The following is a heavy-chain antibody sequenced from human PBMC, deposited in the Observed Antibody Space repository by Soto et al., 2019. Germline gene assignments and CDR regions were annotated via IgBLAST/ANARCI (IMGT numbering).Heavy chain of an antibody. Sequence: QLVGSGGGLVKPGGSLRLSCAASGFIFNHYYMSWIRQATGKGLEWLSVISGSGNARNYADSVKGRFTISRDNAKKSLYLQMDTLTAEDTAVYYGARVRGSGWQHYCDYWGQGILVTVSS. V-gene: IGHV3-11*01. CDR3: ARVRGSGWQHYCDY. J-gene: IGHJ4*02. D-gene: IGHD6-19*01. CDR1: GFIFNHYY. CDR2: ISGSGNAR.